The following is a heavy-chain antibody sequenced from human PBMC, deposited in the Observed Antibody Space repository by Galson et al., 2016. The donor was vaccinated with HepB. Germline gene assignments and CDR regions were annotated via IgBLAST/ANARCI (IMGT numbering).Heavy chain of an antibody. D-gene: IGHD1/OR15-1a*01. CDR3: SRGTWGTTATMAFDY. V-gene: IGHV4-4*02. J-gene: IGHJ4*02. CDR1: GDSISNNYW. CDR2: IHQTGSA. Sequence: SETLSLTCAVSGDSISNNYWWSWVRQSPGQGLEWIGEIHQTGSANYNQSFTSRATLSIDKTKNQISLSLGSVNAADTAVYYCSRGTWGTTATMAFDYWGQGTLVSVSS.